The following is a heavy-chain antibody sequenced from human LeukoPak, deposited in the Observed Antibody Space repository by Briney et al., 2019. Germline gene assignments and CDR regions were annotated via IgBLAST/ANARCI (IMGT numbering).Heavy chain of an antibody. V-gene: IGHV4-39*07. CDR1: GGSVSSSNNY. CDR3: ARDANYCSSPICYDVFDI. J-gene: IGHJ3*02. CDR2: IYYGGTT. Sequence: SETLSLTCTVSGGSVSSSNNYWDWIRQPPGKGLEWIGSIYYGGTTYYNPSLKSRVTMSVDTSKNQFSLKLTSMTAADTAVYYCARDANYCSSPICYDVFDIWGQGTMVTVSA. D-gene: IGHD2-2*01.